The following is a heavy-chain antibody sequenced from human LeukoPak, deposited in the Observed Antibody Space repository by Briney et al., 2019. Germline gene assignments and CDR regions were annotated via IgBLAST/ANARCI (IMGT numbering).Heavy chain of an antibody. Sequence: GGSLRLSCTASGFTFGDYAMSWVRQAPGKGLEWLGFIRSKAYGGTTEYAASVKGRFTISRDDSKSIAYLQMNSLETEDTAVYYCTKETQYCSGGSCYQFDYWGQGTLVTVSS. V-gene: IGHV3-49*04. CDR1: GFTFGDYA. CDR2: IRSKAYGGTT. J-gene: IGHJ4*02. CDR3: TKETQYCSGGSCYQFDY. D-gene: IGHD2-15*01.